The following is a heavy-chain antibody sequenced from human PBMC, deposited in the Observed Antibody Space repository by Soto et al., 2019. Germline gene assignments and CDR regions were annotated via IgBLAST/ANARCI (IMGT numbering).Heavy chain of an antibody. V-gene: IGHV3-48*01. CDR1: GFTFSSYS. CDR3: ARDIDG. CDR2: ISSSSSTK. J-gene: IGHJ4*02. Sequence: EVQVVESGGGLVQPGGSLRLSCAASGFTFSSYSMNWVPQAPGKGLEWVSYISSSSSTKVYADSVKGRYTISRDNARNSLYLQMNSLRAEDTAVFYCARDIDGGGQGTLVTVSS. D-gene: IGHD2-15*01.